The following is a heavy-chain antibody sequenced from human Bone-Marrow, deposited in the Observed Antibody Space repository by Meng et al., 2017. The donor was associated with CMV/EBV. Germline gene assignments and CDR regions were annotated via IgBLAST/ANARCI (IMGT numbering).Heavy chain of an antibody. CDR2: IRSRASGGAI. Sequence: GESLKISCAASGFTFSNAWMSWVRQAPGKGLEWVSHIRSRASGGAIEYAASVKGRFSLSRDDSKNLAYLQIYSLKTEDTAVYYCTRWMYTSAFDYWGQGTLVTVSS. J-gene: IGHJ4*02. CDR1: GFTFSNAW. V-gene: IGHV3-49*04. CDR3: TRWMYTSAFDY. D-gene: IGHD6-25*01.